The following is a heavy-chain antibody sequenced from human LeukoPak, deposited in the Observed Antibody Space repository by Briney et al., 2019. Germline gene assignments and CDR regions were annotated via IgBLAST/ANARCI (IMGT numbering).Heavy chain of an antibody. V-gene: IGHV1-69*13. CDR3: ASGQLPPSLPDY. CDR1: GGTFSSYA. J-gene: IGHJ4*02. Sequence: PAASVKVSCKASGGTFSSYAISWVRQAPGQGLEWMGGIIPIFGTANYAQKFQGRVTITADESTSTAYMELSSLRSEDTAVYYCASGQLPPSLPDYWGQGTLVTVSS. CDR2: IIPIFGTA. D-gene: IGHD2-2*01.